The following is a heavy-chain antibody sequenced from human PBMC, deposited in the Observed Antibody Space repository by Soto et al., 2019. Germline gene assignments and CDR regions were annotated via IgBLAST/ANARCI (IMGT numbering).Heavy chain of an antibody. J-gene: IGHJ5*02. D-gene: IGHD3-9*01. CDR3: ATVPLRYFDWGFDP. CDR2: ISAYNGNT. Sequence: ASVKVSCKASGYTFTSYGISWVRQAPGQGLEWMGWISAYNGNTNYAQKFQGRVTMTADTSTDTAYMELSSLRSEDTAVYYCATVPLRYFDWGFDPWGQGTLVTVSS. CDR1: GYTFTSYG. V-gene: IGHV1-18*01.